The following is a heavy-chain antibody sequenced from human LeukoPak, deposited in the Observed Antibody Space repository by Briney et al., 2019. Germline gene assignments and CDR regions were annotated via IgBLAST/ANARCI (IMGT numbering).Heavy chain of an antibody. D-gene: IGHD3-3*01. Sequence: SQTLSLTCTVSGGSISRADYYWSWIRQPPGKGLEWIGYIYYSGSTYYNPSLKSRATISVDTSKNQFSLKLSSVTAADTAVYYCARDSDFWSGYYYFDYWGQGALVTVSS. V-gene: IGHV4-30-4*08. CDR3: ARDSDFWSGYYYFDY. J-gene: IGHJ4*02. CDR2: IYYSGST. CDR1: GGSISRADYY.